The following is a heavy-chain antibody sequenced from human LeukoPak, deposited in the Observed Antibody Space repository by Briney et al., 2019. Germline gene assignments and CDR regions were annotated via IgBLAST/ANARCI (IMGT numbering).Heavy chain of an antibody. V-gene: IGHV3-23*01. CDR3: AKEGWGDYYGSGSYFYAFDI. CDR2: ISGSGGST. D-gene: IGHD3-10*01. Sequence: PGGSLRLSCAASGFTFSSYAMSWVRQGPGKGLEWVSAISGSGGSTYYADSVKGRFTISRDNSKNTLYLQMNSLRAEDTAVYYCAKEGWGDYYGSGSYFYAFDIWGQGTMVTLSS. J-gene: IGHJ3*02. CDR1: GFTFSSYA.